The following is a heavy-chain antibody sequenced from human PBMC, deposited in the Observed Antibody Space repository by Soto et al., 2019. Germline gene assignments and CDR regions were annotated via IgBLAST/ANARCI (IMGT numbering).Heavy chain of an antibody. J-gene: IGHJ5*02. D-gene: IGHD3-22*01. CDR2: IKQDGSEK. CDR1: GFTFSSYW. V-gene: IGHV3-7*03. CDR3: ARVSYDSSDYSFDP. Sequence: LRLSFAASGFTFSSYWMSWVRQAPGKGLEWVANIKQDGSEKYYVDSVKGRFTISRDNAKNSLYLQMNSLRAEDTAVYYCARVSYDSSDYSFDPWGQGTLVTVSS.